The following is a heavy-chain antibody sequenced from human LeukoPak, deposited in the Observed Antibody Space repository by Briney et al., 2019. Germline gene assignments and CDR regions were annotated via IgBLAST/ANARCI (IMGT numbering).Heavy chain of an antibody. CDR1: GGSISRNTHY. J-gene: IGHJ6*03. V-gene: IGHV4-39*01. CDR2: IYHSGST. Sequence: SETLSLTCSVSGGSISRNTHYCGWIRQPPGKGLEWIGSIYHSGSTYYNPSLKSRVTISVDTSKNQFSLKLSSVTAADTAVYYCARHKDYYYSYMDVWGKGTTVTISS. CDR3: ARHKDYYYSYMDV.